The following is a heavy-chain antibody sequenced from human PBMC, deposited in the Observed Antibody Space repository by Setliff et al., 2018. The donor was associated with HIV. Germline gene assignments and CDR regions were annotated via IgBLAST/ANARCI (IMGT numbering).Heavy chain of an antibody. Sequence: PSETLSLTCTVSGGSISSYYWSWIRQPAGKGLEWIGRIYTSGSTNYNPSLKSRVTMPVDTSKNQFSLKLSSVTAADTAVYYCARVGDLGSTYYFDYWGQGTLVTVSS. J-gene: IGHJ4*02. CDR3: ARVGDLGSTYYFDY. V-gene: IGHV4-4*07. D-gene: IGHD1-26*01. CDR1: GGSISSYY. CDR2: IYTSGST.